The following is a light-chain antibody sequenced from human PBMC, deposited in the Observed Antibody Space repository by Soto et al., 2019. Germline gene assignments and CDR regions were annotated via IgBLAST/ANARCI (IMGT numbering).Light chain of an antibody. CDR1: QTISSW. CDR3: QHYNSYSEA. Sequence: DIQVTQNPSTLSGSVGDRVTITCRASQTISSWLAWYQQKPGKAPKLLIYKASTLKSGVPSRFSGSGSGTEFTLTISSLQPDDFATYYCQHYNSYSEAFGQGTKVDNK. J-gene: IGKJ1*01. CDR2: KAS. V-gene: IGKV1-5*03.